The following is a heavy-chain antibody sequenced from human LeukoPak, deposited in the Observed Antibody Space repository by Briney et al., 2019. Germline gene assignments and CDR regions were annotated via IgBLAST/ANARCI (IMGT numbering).Heavy chain of an antibody. Sequence: PGGSLRLSCAASGFTFSSYAMHWVRQPPGKGLEWIGEINHSGSTNYNPSLKSRVTISVDTSKNQFSPKLSSVTAADTAVYYCARLLTYYYDSSGSWSLAFDIWGQGTMVTVSS. CDR2: INHSGST. D-gene: IGHD3-22*01. V-gene: IGHV4-34*01. CDR1: GFTFSSYA. J-gene: IGHJ3*02. CDR3: ARLLTYYYDSSGSWSLAFDI.